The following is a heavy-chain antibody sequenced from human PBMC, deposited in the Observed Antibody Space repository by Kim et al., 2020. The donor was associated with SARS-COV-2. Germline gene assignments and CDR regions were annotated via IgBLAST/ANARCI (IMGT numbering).Heavy chain of an antibody. D-gene: IGHD6-19*01. J-gene: IGHJ6*03. V-gene: IGHV4-4*07. CDR2: IYTSGST. Sequence: SETLSLTCTVSGGSISSYYWSWIRQPAGKGLEWIGRIYTSGSTNYNPSLKSRVTMSVDTSKNQFSLKLSSVTAADTAVYYCARDRAYIAVAGTYYYYYMDVWGKGTTVTVSS. CDR1: GGSISSYY. CDR3: ARDRAYIAVAGTYYYYYMDV.